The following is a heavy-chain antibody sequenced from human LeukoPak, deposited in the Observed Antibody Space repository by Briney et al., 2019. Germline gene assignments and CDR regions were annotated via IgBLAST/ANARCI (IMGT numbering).Heavy chain of an antibody. D-gene: IGHD3-9*01. V-gene: IGHV3-11*01. Sequence: GGSLRLSCAASGFTVSHNYMSWVRQAPGKGLEWVSYISSSSSTIYYADSVKGRFTISRDNAKNSLYLQMNSLKTEDTAVYYCTTYFDILTGYPPVDSWGQGTLVTVSS. J-gene: IGHJ4*02. CDR2: ISSSSSTI. CDR3: TTYFDILTGYPPVDS. CDR1: GFTVSHNY.